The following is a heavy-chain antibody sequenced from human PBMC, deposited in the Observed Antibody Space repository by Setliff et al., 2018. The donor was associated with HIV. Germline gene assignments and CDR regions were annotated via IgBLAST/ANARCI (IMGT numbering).Heavy chain of an antibody. D-gene: IGHD3-22*01. CDR2: IFHGGST. Sequence: SETLSLTCTVTGDSISSGGSYWNWIRQHPGKGLEWVGYIFHGGSTYYKPSLKRRVSISVDTSKSQFSLKLRSVTAADTAVYYCARASYYYDSSGWVDYWGQGTLVTVSS. V-gene: IGHV4-31*03. J-gene: IGHJ4*02. CDR3: ARASYYYDSSGWVDY. CDR1: GDSISSGGSY.